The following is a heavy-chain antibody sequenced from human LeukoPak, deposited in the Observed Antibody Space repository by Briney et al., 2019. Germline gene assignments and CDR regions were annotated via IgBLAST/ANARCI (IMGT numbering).Heavy chain of an antibody. V-gene: IGHV4-4*02. CDR2: IYHSGST. CDR3: ARGPYYYDSSGYYIPNYGMDV. CDR1: GGSISSSNW. J-gene: IGHJ6*02. D-gene: IGHD3-22*01. Sequence: PSETLSLTCAVSGGSISSSNWWSWVRQPPGKGLEWIGEIYHSGSTNYNPSLKSRVTISVDKSKNQFSPKLSSVTAADTAVYYCARGPYYYDSSGYYIPNYGMDVWGQGTTVTVSS.